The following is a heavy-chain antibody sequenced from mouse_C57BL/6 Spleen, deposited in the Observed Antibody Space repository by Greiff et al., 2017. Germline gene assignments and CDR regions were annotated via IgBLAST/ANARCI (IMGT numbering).Heavy chain of an antibody. D-gene: IGHD2-1*01. CDR3: ARSGVYYGKYYYAMDY. Sequence: QVQLQQSGAELVKPGASVKISCKASGYTFTDYYINWVKQRPGQGLEWIGKIGPGSGSTYYNEKFKGKATLTADKSSSTAYMQLSSLTSEDSAVYFCARSGVYYGKYYYAMDYWDQGTSVTVSS. CDR1: GYTFTDYY. J-gene: IGHJ4*01. V-gene: IGHV1-77*01. CDR2: IGPGSGST.